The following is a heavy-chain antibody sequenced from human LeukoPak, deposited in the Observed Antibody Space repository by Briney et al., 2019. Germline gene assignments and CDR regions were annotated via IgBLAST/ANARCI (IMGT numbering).Heavy chain of an antibody. V-gene: IGHV1-46*01. D-gene: IGHD3-10*01. J-gene: IGHJ4*02. CDR2: INPSGGST. CDR3: ARDATLLWFGEPLGGNFDD. CDR1: GGTFSSYA. Sequence: ASVKVSCKASGGTFSSYAISWVRQPPGQGLEWMGIINPSGGSTSYAQKFQGRVTMTRATSTSTVYMELSSLRSEDTAVYYCARDATLLWFGEPLGGNFDDWGQGTLVTASS.